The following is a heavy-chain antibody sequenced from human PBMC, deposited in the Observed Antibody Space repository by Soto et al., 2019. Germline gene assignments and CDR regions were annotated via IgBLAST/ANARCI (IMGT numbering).Heavy chain of an antibody. CDR2: IIPIFGTA. V-gene: IGHV1-69*12. CDR3: ARDHCSGGSCYGDAAARYYYGMDV. J-gene: IGHJ6*02. Sequence: QVQLVQSGAEVKKPGSSVKVSCKASGGTFSSYAISWVRQAAGQGLEWMGGIIPIFGTANYAQKFQGRVTITADESTSTAYMELSSLRSADTAVYYCARDHCSGGSCYGDAAARYYYGMDVWGQGTTVTVSS. CDR1: GGTFSSYA. D-gene: IGHD2-15*01.